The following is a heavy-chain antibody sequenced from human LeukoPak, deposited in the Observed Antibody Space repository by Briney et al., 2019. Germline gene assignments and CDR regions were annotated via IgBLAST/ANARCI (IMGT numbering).Heavy chain of an antibody. Sequence: ASVKVSCKASGYTFTGYYMHWVRQAPGQGLEWMGWINPNSGGTNYAQKFQGRVTMTRDTSISTAYMELSRLRSDDTAVYYCAIYPRNIVVVPAAIWGQGTLVTASS. J-gene: IGHJ4*02. CDR2: INPNSGGT. V-gene: IGHV1-2*02. CDR1: GYTFTGYY. CDR3: AIYPRNIVVVPAAI. D-gene: IGHD2-2*01.